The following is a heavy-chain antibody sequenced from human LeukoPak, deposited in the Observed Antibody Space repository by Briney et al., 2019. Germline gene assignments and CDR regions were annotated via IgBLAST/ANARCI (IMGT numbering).Heavy chain of an antibody. CDR1: GGSISSYY. J-gene: IGHJ6*02. V-gene: IGHV4-59*01. Sequence: SETLSLTCTVSGGSISSYYWSWIRQPPGKGLEWIGYIYYSGSTNYNPSLKSRVTISVDTSKNQFSLKLSSVTAADTAVYYCARDIGYCSSTNCSYYYYYYGMDVWGQGTTVTVSS. CDR3: ARDIGYCSSTNCSYYYYYYGMDV. D-gene: IGHD2-2*01. CDR2: IYYSGST.